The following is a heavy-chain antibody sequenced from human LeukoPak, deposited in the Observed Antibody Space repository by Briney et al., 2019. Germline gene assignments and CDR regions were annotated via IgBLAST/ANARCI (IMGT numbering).Heavy chain of an antibody. CDR1: GYTLTELS. Sequence: ASVKVSCKVSGYTLTELSMNWVRQAPGKGVEWMGGFDPEDGETIYAQKFQGRVTMTEDTSTDTAYLELSSLRSEDTAVYYCATAYGDYVDYWGQGTLVTVSS. CDR3: ATAYGDYVDY. V-gene: IGHV1-24*01. J-gene: IGHJ4*02. CDR2: FDPEDGET. D-gene: IGHD4-17*01.